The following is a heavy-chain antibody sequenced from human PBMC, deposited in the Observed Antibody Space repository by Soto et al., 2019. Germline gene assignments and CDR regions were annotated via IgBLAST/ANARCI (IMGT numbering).Heavy chain of an antibody. V-gene: IGHV3-48*01. CDR3: ATFPLLWFGEGPL. CDR1: GFTFSSYR. Sequence: EVQLVESGGGLVQPGGSLRLSCAASGFTFSSYRMNWVRQAPGKGLEWVSYISSSSSTIYYADSVKGRFTISRDNAKNSLYRQMNSLRAEDTAVYYCATFPLLWFGEGPLWGQGTLVTVSS. CDR2: ISSSSSTI. J-gene: IGHJ4*02. D-gene: IGHD3-10*01.